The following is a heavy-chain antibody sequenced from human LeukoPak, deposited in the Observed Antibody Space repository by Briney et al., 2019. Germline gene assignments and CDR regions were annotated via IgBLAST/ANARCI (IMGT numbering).Heavy chain of an antibody. V-gene: IGHV3-15*01. CDR1: GFTFSNAW. Sequence: GGSLRLSCAASGFTFSNAWMSWVRQAPGKGLEWVGRIKSKTDGGTTDYAAPVKGRFTISRDDSKNTLYLQMNSLKTEDTAVYYCTTDFRPTYYDFWSGYHAFDYWGQGTLVTVSS. J-gene: IGHJ4*02. CDR3: TTDFRPTYYDFWSGYHAFDY. D-gene: IGHD3-3*01. CDR2: IKSKTDGGTT.